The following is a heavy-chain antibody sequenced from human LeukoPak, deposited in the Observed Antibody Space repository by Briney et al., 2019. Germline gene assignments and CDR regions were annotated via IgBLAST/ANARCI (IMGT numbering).Heavy chain of an antibody. J-gene: IGHJ6*03. CDR2: IYHSGNA. V-gene: IGHV4-38-2*02. CDR1: DYSITSGFY. Sequence: SETLSLTCVVSDYSITSGFYWGWIRQPPGKGREWIRTIYHSGNAYYNPSLKSRVTISIDTSKNQFSLKLSSVTAADTAVYYCARDVGVYYYYYMDVWGKGTTVTVSS. D-gene: IGHD1-26*01. CDR3: ARDVGVYYYYYMDV.